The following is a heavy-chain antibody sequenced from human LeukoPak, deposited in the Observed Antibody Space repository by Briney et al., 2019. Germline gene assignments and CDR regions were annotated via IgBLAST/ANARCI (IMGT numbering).Heavy chain of an antibody. CDR2: ISAYNGNT. CDR3: ARAYGDYVAGAFDI. V-gene: IGHV1-18*01. Sequence: ASVKVSCKASGYTFTSYGISWVRQAPGQGLEWMGWISAYNGNTNYAQKLQGRVTMTTDTSTSTAYMELRSLRSDDTAVYYCARAYGDYVAGAFDIWGQGTTVTVSS. D-gene: IGHD4-17*01. CDR1: GYTFTSYG. J-gene: IGHJ3*02.